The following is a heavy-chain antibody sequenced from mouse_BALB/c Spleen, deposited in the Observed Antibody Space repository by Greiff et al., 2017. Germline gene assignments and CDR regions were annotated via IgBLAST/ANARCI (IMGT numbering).Heavy chain of an antibody. Sequence: VQLQQSGPGLVKPSQSLSLTCTVTGYSITSDYAWNWIRQFPGNKLEWMGYISYSGSTSYNPSLKSRISITRDTSKNQFFLQLNSVTTEDTATYYCALWLRRDYAMDYWGQGTSVTVSS. D-gene: IGHD2-2*01. V-gene: IGHV3-2*02. J-gene: IGHJ4*01. CDR3: ALWLRRDYAMDY. CDR1: GYSITSDYA. CDR2: ISYSGST.